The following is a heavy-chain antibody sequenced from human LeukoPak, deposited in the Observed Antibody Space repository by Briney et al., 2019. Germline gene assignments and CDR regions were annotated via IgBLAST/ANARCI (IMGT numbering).Heavy chain of an antibody. CDR1: GYTFTGYY. V-gene: IGHV1-2*02. J-gene: IGHJ4*02. D-gene: IGHD6-19*01. Sequence: ASVKVSCKASGYTFTGYYMHWVRQAPGQGFEWMGWINPNSGGTNYAQKFQGRVTMTRDTSISTAYMELSRLRSDDTAVYYCARDRGIAVAGTGGDWGQGTLVTVSS. CDR3: ARDRGIAVAGTGGD. CDR2: INPNSGGT.